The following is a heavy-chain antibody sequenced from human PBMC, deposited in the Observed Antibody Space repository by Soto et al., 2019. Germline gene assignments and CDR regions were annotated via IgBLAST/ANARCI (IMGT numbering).Heavy chain of an antibody. CDR3: AREGGLGRSYDAYYYGMDV. CDR2: ISYDGSNK. V-gene: IGHV3-30-3*01. J-gene: IGHJ6*02. CDR1: GFTFSSYA. Sequence: QVQLVESGGGVVQPGRSLRLSCAASGFTFSSYAMHWVRQAPGKGLEWVAVISYDGSNKYYADSVKGRFTISRDNSKNTLYLQMNSLRAQDTAVYYCAREGGLGRSYDAYYYGMDVWGQGTTVTVSS. D-gene: IGHD1-26*01.